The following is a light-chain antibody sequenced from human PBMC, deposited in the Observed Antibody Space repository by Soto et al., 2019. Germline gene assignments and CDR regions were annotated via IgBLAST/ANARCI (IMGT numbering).Light chain of an antibody. J-gene: IGKJ1*01. CDR3: QQYNTHLS. CDR2: WAS. CDR1: QSVLYSSNNKNY. Sequence: DIVMTQSPESLAVSRGERANINCKSSQSVLYSSNNKNYLAWYQQKPGQPPKLLIYWASTRESGVPDRFSGIGSGTEFPLTISSMTPDDVATYYCQQYNTHLSFGQGTKVDIK. V-gene: IGKV4-1*01.